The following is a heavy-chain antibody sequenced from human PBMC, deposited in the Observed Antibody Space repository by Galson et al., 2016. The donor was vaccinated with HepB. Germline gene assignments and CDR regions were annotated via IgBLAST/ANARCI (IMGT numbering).Heavy chain of an antibody. CDR3: ARDVVGAAFDS. V-gene: IGHV3-48*03. J-gene: IGHJ4*02. D-gene: IGHD1-26*01. Sequence: SLRLSCAASGLTFSSYEMSWVRQGPGKGLEWVSYIGRSGSPIYYADSVQGRFTLSRDNAKNSLYLQMNSLRAEDTAVYYCARDVVGAAFDSWGQGTLVTVSS. CDR2: IGRSGSPI. CDR1: GLTFSSYE.